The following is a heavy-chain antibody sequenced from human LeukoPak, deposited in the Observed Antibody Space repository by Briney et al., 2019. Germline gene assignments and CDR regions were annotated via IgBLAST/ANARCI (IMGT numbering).Heavy chain of an antibody. Sequence: GGSLRLSCTASGFTFTSHSMHWVRQAPGKGLEHVSSITANGGSTYYGNSVRGRFTISRDNSKKTLYLQMGSLRADDMAVYYCARELYSLNPHDGFDIWGQGTMVTVSS. D-gene: IGHD1-26*01. CDR3: ARELYSLNPHDGFDI. V-gene: IGHV3-64*01. CDR1: GFTFTSHS. J-gene: IGHJ3*02. CDR2: ITANGGST.